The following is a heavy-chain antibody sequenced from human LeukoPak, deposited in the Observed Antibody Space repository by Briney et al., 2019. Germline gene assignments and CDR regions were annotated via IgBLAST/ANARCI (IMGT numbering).Heavy chain of an antibody. V-gene: IGHV3-30-3*01. J-gene: IGHJ4*02. D-gene: IGHD6-25*01. CDR1: GFTFSSYA. CDR2: ISYDGSNK. CDR3: AREKGSGVGSTEFDY. Sequence: PGGSLRLSCAASGFTFSSYAMHWVRQAPGKGLEWVAVISYDGSNKYYADSVKGRFTISRDNSKNTLYLQMNSLRAEDTAIYYRAREKGSGVGSTEFDYWGQGTLVTVSS.